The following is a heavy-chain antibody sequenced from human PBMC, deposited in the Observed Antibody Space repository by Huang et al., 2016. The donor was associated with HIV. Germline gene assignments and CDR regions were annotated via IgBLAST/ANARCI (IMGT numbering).Heavy chain of an antibody. Sequence: HVQLQQWGAGLLKPSETLSLTCAVNGGSFSDYYWTWTRQPPGKGLEWIGEINHSGTTNNNPSRKSRVTMAIDRSRRQFALKGKSVTAADTAIYYCARTLWKYGDYGYFDSWGQGALVTISS. CDR3: ARTLWKYGDYGYFDS. CDR2: INHSGTT. V-gene: IGHV4-34*01. CDR1: GGSFSDYY. D-gene: IGHD4-17*01. J-gene: IGHJ4*02.